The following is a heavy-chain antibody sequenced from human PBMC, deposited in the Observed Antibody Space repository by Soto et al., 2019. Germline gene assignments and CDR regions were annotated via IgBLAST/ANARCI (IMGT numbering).Heavy chain of an antibody. J-gene: IGHJ5*02. CDR2: IYYSGST. Sequence: SETLSLTCTVSGGSISSYYWSWIRQPPGKGLEWIGYIYYSGSTNYNPSLKSRVTISVDTSKNQFSLKLSSVTAADTAVYYCARQLRFLEWLPTHWFDPWGQGTLVTVSS. V-gene: IGHV4-59*12. CDR3: ARQLRFLEWLPTHWFDP. D-gene: IGHD3-3*01. CDR1: GGSISSYY.